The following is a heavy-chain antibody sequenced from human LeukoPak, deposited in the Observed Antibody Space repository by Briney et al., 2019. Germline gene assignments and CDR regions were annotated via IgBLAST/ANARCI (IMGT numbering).Heavy chain of an antibody. CDR1: GFTFSNAW. Sequence: GGSLRLSCAASGFTFSNAWMSWVRQAPGKGLEWVGRIKSKTDGGTTDYAAPVKCRFTISRDDSKNTLYVQMNSLKTEDTAVYYCTTDGSSQYGGNWFDSWGQGTLVTVSS. CDR2: IKSKTDGGTT. V-gene: IGHV3-15*01. D-gene: IGHD3-16*01. CDR3: TTDGSSQYGGNWFDS. J-gene: IGHJ5*01.